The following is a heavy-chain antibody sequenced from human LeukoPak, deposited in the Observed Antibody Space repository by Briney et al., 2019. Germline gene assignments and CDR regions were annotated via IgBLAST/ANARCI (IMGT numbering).Heavy chain of an antibody. J-gene: IGHJ3*02. CDR3: ARDKNAYYYDETGAFDI. V-gene: IGHV1-69*05. Sequence: ASVKVPCKASGGTFSSYAISWVRQAPGQGLEWMGRIFPIFGTANYAQKFQGRVTITTDESTSTAYMELSSLRSEDTAVYYCARDKNAYYYDETGAFDIWGQGTMVTVSS. CDR2: IFPIFGTA. CDR1: GGTFSSYA. D-gene: IGHD3-22*01.